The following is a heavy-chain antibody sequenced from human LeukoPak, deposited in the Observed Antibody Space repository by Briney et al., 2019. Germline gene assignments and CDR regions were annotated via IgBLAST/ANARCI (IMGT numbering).Heavy chain of an antibody. CDR3: ATTMTTVTNIDY. J-gene: IGHJ4*02. CDR1: GYTFTSYD. D-gene: IGHD4-17*01. V-gene: IGHV1-8*01. CDR2: MNPNSGNT. Sequence: ASVKVSCKASGYTFTSYDINWVRQATGQGLEWMGWMNPNSGNTGYAQKFQGRVTMTRDTSTSTVYMELSSLRSEDTAVYYCATTMTTVTNIDYWGQGTLVTVSS.